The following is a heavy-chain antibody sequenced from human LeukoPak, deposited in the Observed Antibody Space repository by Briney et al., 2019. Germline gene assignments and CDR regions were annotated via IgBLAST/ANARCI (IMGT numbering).Heavy chain of an antibody. V-gene: IGHV1-2*06. CDR2: INVKSGAT. CDR3: ARVGRESSTGWLDY. CDR1: GYTFIDYY. D-gene: IGHD6-19*01. Sequence: ASVKASCKASGYTFIDYYFNWVRQAPGQGPEWMGRINVKSGATDYAQKFQGRVTVTRDTSISTAYMELSSLRSDDTAVYYCARVGRESSTGWLDYWGQGTLVTVSS. J-gene: IGHJ4*02.